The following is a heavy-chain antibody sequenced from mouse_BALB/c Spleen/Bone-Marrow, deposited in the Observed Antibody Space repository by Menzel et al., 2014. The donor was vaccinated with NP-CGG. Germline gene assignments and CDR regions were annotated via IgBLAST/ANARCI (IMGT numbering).Heavy chain of an antibody. Sequence: QVQLQQPGPELVRPGVSVELSCKGSGYTFTAYAMHWVKQSHAKSLEWIGLISTYSGNTHYNQNFKGKATMTVDKSSSTAYMELARLTSEDSAIYYCARNFYGSSYFDYWSQGSTLTVSS. CDR3: ARNFYGSSYFDY. J-gene: IGHJ2*01. V-gene: IGHV1-67*01. D-gene: IGHD1-1*01. CDR1: GYTFTAYA. CDR2: ISTYSGNT.